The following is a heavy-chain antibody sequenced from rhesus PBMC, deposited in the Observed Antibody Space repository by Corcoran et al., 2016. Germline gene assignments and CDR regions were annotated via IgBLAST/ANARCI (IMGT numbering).Heavy chain of an antibody. J-gene: IGHJ1*01. V-gene: IGHV4-122*02. CDR3: AREDRYSGEYFEF. CDR1: GYSISGYY. Sequence: QVQLQESGPGLVKPSETLFLTGAVSGYSISGYYWSWIRQTPGKGLEWIGYITYSGSTRYNPSLKSRVTISRDTSKNQFSLKLSSVTAADTAVYYCAREDRYSGEYFEFWGQGALVTVSS. CDR2: ITYSGST. D-gene: IGHD6-25*01.